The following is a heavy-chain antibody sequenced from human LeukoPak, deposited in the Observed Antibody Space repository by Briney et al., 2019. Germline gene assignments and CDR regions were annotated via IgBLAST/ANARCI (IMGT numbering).Heavy chain of an antibody. D-gene: IGHD1-7*01. Sequence: PGGSLRLSCAASGFTFSNAWMSWVRQAPGKGLEWVGRIKSKTDGGTTDYAAPVKGRFTISRDDSKSTLYLQMNSLKTEDTAVYYCTTDHWNYEGPFDYWGQGTLVTVSS. CDR1: GFTFSNAW. CDR2: IKSKTDGGTT. J-gene: IGHJ4*02. V-gene: IGHV3-15*01. CDR3: TTDHWNYEGPFDY.